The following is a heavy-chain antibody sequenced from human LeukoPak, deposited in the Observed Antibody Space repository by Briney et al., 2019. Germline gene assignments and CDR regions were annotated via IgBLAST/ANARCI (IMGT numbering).Heavy chain of an antibody. CDR1: GYTFTTYG. J-gene: IGHJ4*02. CDR2: ISAYNGDT. D-gene: IGHD1-26*01. Sequence: ASVNVSCKASGYTFTTYGFNWVRQAPGQGLEWMGWISAYNGDTQYAQKLQGRVTMTTDTSTRTAYLELRSLSSDDTAVCYCARGHSESSLSFFDFWGQGTLVTVSS. V-gene: IGHV1-18*01. CDR3: ARGHSESSLSFFDF.